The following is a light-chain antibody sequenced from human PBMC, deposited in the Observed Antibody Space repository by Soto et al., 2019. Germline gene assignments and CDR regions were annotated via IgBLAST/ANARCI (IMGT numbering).Light chain of an antibody. Sequence: EIVLTQSPDTLSLCTGDRATLSCRASQSVRSERLAWYQQKRGQAPTLLIFDASSRASGTPERFSGSGSGTDFTLTISRLEPEDFAVYYCQQRSNGPLITFCQGTRLEI. CDR2: DAS. CDR1: QSVRSER. CDR3: QQRSNGPLIT. J-gene: IGKJ5*01. V-gene: IGKV3D-20*02.